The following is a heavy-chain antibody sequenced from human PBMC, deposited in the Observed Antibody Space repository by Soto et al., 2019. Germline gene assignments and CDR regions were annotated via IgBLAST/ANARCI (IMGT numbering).Heavy chain of an antibody. CDR3: ARGGYSGLSGSYF. CDR2: INPSSGGT. J-gene: IGHJ4*02. Sequence: QVQLVQSGAEVKKPGASVKVSCKASGYTFTGYYIHWVRQAPGQGLEWMGWINPSSGGTNSAQKFQARVTMTRDPSISTADMELSRLTAGDTAGYYCARGGYSGLSGSYFLGQGTMVTVSS. D-gene: IGHD6-6*01. CDR1: GYTFTGYY. V-gene: IGHV1-2*02.